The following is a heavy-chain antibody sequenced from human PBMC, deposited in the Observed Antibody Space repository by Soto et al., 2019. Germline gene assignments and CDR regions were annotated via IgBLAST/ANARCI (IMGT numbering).Heavy chain of an antibody. Sequence: SETLSLTCNVSGGSISIHYCSWIRQPQGKGLEWIGYIYYSGSTNYNPSLKSRVTISVDTSKNQFSLKLSSVTAADTAVYYCARRYGGNFDYWGQGTLVTVSS. CDR3: ARRYGGNFDY. V-gene: IGHV4-59*11. CDR2: IYYSGST. J-gene: IGHJ4*02. CDR1: GGSISIHY. D-gene: IGHD3-16*01.